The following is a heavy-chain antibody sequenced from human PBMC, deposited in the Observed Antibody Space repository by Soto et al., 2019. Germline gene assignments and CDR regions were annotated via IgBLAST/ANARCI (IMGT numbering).Heavy chain of an antibody. CDR3: ARRPRAVAGMDNWFDP. CDR2: THSRGSA. Sequence: QLQLQESGPGLVKPSETLSLTCTVSGGSIRSSSITYYWGWIRQPPGKGPEWIGGTHSRGSAYYNSSIMSSVTVYIDVYKNQFSLTLSSVTAADTAVYYCARRPRAVAGMDNWFDPWGQGILVTVSS. CDR1: GGSIRSSSITYY. J-gene: IGHJ5*02. D-gene: IGHD6-19*01. V-gene: IGHV4-39*01.